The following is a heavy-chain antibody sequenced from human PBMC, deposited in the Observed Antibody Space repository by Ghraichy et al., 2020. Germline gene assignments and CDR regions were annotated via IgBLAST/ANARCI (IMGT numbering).Heavy chain of an antibody. Sequence: SCAASGFTFSSYAMHWVRQAPGKGLEWVAVISYDGSNKYYADSVKGRFTISRDNSKNTLYLQMNSLRAEDTAVYYCASPGGVVAATSYRDGDYWGQGTLVTVSS. CDR3: ASPGGVVAATSYRDGDY. J-gene: IGHJ4*02. D-gene: IGHD2-15*01. CDR1: GFTFSSYA. CDR2: ISYDGSNK. V-gene: IGHV3-30*04.